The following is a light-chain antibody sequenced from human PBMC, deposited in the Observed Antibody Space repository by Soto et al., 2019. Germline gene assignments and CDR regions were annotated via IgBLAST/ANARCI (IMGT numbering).Light chain of an antibody. Sequence: YELTQPPSVSVSPGQTASITCSGDKLGDKYGSWYQQKAGQSPVLVIYEDTKRPSGIPERFSGSNSGNTATLTISGTQAMDEADYYCQTWDSNTAQVVFGGGTQLTVL. CDR1: KLGDKY. CDR3: QTWDSNTAQVV. CDR2: EDT. V-gene: IGLV3-1*01. J-gene: IGLJ2*01.